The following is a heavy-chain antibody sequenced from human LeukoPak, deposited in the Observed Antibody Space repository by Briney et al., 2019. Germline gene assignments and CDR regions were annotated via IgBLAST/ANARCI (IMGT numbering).Heavy chain of an antibody. J-gene: IGHJ4*02. V-gene: IGHV4-39*07. CDR2: IYCSGST. CDR3: ARRRITPGYYFDY. CDR1: GGSISSSSYY. D-gene: IGHD3-3*01. Sequence: SETLSLTCTVSGGSISSSSYYWGWIRQPPGKGLEWIGSIYCSGSTYYNPSLKSRVTISVDTSKNQFSLKLSSVTAADTAVYYCARRRITPGYYFDYWGQGTLVTVSS.